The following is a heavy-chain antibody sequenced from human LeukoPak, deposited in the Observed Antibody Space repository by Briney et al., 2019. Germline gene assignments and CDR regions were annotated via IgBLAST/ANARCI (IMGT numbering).Heavy chain of an antibody. Sequence: GGSLRLSCVASGFPLSSYEINWLRQVPGKGLEWVSYISTSGNSIYYAGSVKGRFTISRDNAKNSVYLQMNSLRDEDAAVYHCAREMIGGGGDALEIWGQGTMVTLSS. CDR1: GFPLSSYE. CDR2: ISTSGNSI. V-gene: IGHV3-48*03. CDR3: AREMIGGGGDALEI. J-gene: IGHJ3*02. D-gene: IGHD3-22*01.